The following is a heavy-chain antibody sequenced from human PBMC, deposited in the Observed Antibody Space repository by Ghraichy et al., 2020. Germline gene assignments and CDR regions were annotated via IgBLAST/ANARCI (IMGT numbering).Heavy chain of an antibody. CDR1: GINFNKYA. D-gene: IGHD6-25*01. Sequence: GGSLRLSCAASGINFNKYAMTWVRQAPGKGLEWVSGISASGGTTFYADSVKGRFIISRDNSRNTLSLQMNSLRAEDTAVYFCARGSAITSYEAYSWGQGTLVTVSS. CDR2: ISASGGTT. V-gene: IGHV3-23*01. CDR3: ARGSAITSYEAYS. J-gene: IGHJ4*02.